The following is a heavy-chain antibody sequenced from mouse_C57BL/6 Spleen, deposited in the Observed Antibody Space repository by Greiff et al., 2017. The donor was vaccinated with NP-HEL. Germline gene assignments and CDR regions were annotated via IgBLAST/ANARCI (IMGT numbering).Heavy chain of an antibody. CDR3: ARGVLRMDY. CDR1: GYSITSGYY. J-gene: IGHJ4*01. V-gene: IGHV3-6*01. Sequence: DVKLQESGPGLVKPSQSLSLTCSVTGYSITSGYYWNWIRQFPGNKLEWMGYISYDGSNNYNPSLKNRISITRDTSKNQFFLKLNSVTTEDTATYYCARGVLRMDYWGQGTSVTVSS. D-gene: IGHD1-1*01. CDR2: ISYDGSN.